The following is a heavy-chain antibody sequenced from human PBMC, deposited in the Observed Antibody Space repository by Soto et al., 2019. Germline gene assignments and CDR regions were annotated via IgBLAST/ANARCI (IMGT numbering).Heavy chain of an antibody. CDR2: IRSKSDGGTA. V-gene: IGHV3-15*01. CDR3: TTETADYVSMEPY. CDR1: GFTFSNAW. D-gene: IGHD3-16*01. J-gene: IGHJ4*02. Sequence: EVQLVESGGGLVKPGGSLRLSCAASGFTFSNAWMSWVRQAPGKGLEWVGRIRSKSDGGTADYPAPVKGRFTISRDDSKNTLYRQMNSLKTEDTAVYYGTTETADYVSMEPYWGQGTLVTVSS.